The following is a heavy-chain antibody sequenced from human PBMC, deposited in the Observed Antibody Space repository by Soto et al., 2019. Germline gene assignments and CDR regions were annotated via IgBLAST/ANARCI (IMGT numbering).Heavy chain of an antibody. CDR3: ASPEYSSSSYGMDV. CDR2: ISSSSSTI. V-gene: IGHV3-48*02. CDR1: GFTFSSYS. J-gene: IGHJ6*02. Sequence: EVQLVESGGGLVQPGGSLRLSCAASGFTFSSYSMNWVRQAPGKGLEWVSYISSSSSTIYYADSVKGRFTISRDNAKNSLYLQRTRLRDEDTAVYYCASPEYSSSSYGMDVWGQGTTVTVSS. D-gene: IGHD6-6*01.